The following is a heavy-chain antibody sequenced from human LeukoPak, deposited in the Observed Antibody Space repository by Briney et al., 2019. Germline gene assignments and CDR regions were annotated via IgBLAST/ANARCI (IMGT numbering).Heavy chain of an antibody. Sequence: SETLSLTCTVSGGSISSSGYYWVWIRQPPGKGLEWIGSISYSGSTYYNPSLKSRVTISIDTSKNQFSLKMTSVTAADTAVYFCASSYYDILTAFGYWGQGALVTPSS. D-gene: IGHD3-9*01. V-gene: IGHV4-39*07. CDR2: ISYSGST. J-gene: IGHJ4*01. CDR3: ASSYYDILTAFGY. CDR1: GGSISSSGYY.